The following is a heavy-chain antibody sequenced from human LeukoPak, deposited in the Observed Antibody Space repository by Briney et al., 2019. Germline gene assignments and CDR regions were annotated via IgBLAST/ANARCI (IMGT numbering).Heavy chain of an antibody. D-gene: IGHD3-3*01. CDR1: GGSISSYY. V-gene: IGHV4-59*01. Sequence: SETLSLTCTVSGGSISSYYWSWIRQPPGKGLEWIGYIYYSGSTNYNPSPKSRVTISVDTSKNQFSLKLSSVTAADPAVYYCARDQGRYYDFWSGYLNSQKPDAFDIWGQGTMVTVSS. CDR3: ARDQGRYYDFWSGYLNSQKPDAFDI. CDR2: IYYSGST. J-gene: IGHJ3*02.